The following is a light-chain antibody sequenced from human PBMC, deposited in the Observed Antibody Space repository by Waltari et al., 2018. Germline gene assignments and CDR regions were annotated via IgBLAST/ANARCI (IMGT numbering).Light chain of an antibody. Sequence: DIQMTPSPSTLSASVGDRVTITCRASQSMTNWLAWYQQKPGKAPKVLMYKASSLQSGVPSRFSGSRSGTEFTLTISSLQPDDFATYYCHQYNSYPYTFGQGTKLEIK. J-gene: IGKJ2*01. V-gene: IGKV1-5*03. CDR2: KAS. CDR3: HQYNSYPYT. CDR1: QSMTNW.